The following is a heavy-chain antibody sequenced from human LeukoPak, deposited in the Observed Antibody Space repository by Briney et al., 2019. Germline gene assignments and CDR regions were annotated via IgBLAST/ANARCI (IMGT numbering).Heavy chain of an antibody. CDR3: ARSGSAAFDI. CDR2: IIPIFGTA. CDR1: GGTFSSYA. V-gene: IGHV1-69*13. J-gene: IGHJ3*02. D-gene: IGHD1-26*01. Sequence: SVKVSCKASGGTFSSYAISWVRQAPGQGLEWMGGIIPIFGTANYAQKFQGRVTTTADESTSTAYMELSSLRSEDTAVYYCARSGSAAFDIWGQGTMVTVSS.